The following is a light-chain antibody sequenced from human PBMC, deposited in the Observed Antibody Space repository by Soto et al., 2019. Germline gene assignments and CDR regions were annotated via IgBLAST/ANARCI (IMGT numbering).Light chain of an antibody. CDR2: KAS. V-gene: IGKV1-5*03. CDR1: QSISTS. Sequence: DIQMTQSPSTLSASVGDRVTITCQASQSISTSLAWYQQKPGKAPNLLIYKASTLDSGVPSRFSGGGSGTEFTLTISSLQPDDFATYYCQQYSSYSTFGQGTKVEIK. CDR3: QQYSSYST. J-gene: IGKJ1*01.